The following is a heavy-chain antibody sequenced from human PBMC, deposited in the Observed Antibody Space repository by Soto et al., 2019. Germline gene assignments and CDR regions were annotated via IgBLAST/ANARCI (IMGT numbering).Heavy chain of an antibody. V-gene: IGHV3-23*01. CDR2: ISGSDGRT. CDR3: ARWSYLDY. CDR1: GFSFGSYA. D-gene: IGHD3-3*01. Sequence: GGSLRLSCAASGFSFGSYALSWVRQAPGKGLEWVSTISGSDGRTFYADSVKGRFSISRDTSQSTLYLQMNSLRADDTAMYYCARWSYLDYWGQGTRVTVS. J-gene: IGHJ4*02.